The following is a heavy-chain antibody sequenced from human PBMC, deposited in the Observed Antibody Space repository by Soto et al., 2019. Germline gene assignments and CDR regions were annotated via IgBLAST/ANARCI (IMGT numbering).Heavy chain of an antibody. J-gene: IGHJ5*02. CDR1: GFTFSSYS. CDR3: ARDPHSSGWYGGWFDP. CDR2: ISSSSSYI. D-gene: IGHD6-19*01. V-gene: IGHV3-21*01. Sequence: GGSLRLSCAASGFTFSSYSMNWVRQAPGKGLEWVSSISSSSSYIYYADSVTGRFTISRDNAKNSLYLQMNSLRAEETAVYYCARDPHSSGWYGGWFDPWGQGTLVTVSS.